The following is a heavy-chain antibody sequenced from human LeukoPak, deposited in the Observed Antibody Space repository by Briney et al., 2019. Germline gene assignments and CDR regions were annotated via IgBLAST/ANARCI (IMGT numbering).Heavy chain of an antibody. D-gene: IGHD6-13*01. CDR1: GFTFSDYY. V-gene: IGHV3-11*01. CDR3: AREADSSSWFLSPEGMDV. CDR2: ISSSGSTI. J-gene: IGHJ6*02. Sequence: PGGSLRLSCAASGFTFSDYYMSWIRQAPGKGLEWVSYISSSGSTIYYADSVKGRFTISRDNAKNSLYLQMNSLRADDTAVYYCAREADSSSWFLSPEGMDVWGQGTTVTVSS.